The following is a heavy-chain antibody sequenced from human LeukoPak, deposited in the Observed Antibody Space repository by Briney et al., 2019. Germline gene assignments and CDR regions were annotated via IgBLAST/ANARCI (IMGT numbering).Heavy chain of an antibody. J-gene: IGHJ5*02. CDR1: GGSISSYY. D-gene: IGHD5-12*01. CDR3: ARGYAPFDP. V-gene: IGHV4-59*12. Sequence: SETLSLTCTVSGGSISSYYWSWIRQPPGKGLEWIGYIYYSGSTYYNPSLKSRLTISVDTSNNQFSLKLSSVTAADTAVYYCARGYAPFDPWGQGTLVTISS. CDR2: IYYSGST.